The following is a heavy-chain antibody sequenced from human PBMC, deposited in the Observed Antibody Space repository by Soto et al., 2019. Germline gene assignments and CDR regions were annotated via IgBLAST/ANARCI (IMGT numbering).Heavy chain of an antibody. CDR2: INEDESNT. D-gene: IGHD3-22*01. CDR1: GFTFSNYW. J-gene: IGHJ4*02. V-gene: IGHV3-74*01. Sequence: GGSLSLSCATSGFTFSNYWMQSVLQAPGKGPVWVSRINEDESNTNYADSVKGRFTISRDNSKDRLYLQMNSLRAEDTAVYYCARDGITMIVVVITYFDYWGQGTLVTVSS. CDR3: ARDGITMIVVVITYFDY.